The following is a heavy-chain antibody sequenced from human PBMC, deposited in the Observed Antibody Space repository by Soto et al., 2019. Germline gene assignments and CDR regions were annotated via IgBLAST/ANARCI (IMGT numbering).Heavy chain of an antibody. Sequence: QVQLQQWGAGLLKPSETLSLTCAVYGGSFSGYYWSWIRQPPGKGLEWIGEINHSGSTNYNPSLQSRVTISVDTSKNQFSLKLSSVTAADTAVYYCARRYSYYYGSGSYYNRDSIEYFQHWGQGTLVTVSS. CDR2: INHSGST. V-gene: IGHV4-34*01. J-gene: IGHJ1*01. CDR3: ARRYSYYYGSGSYYNRDSIEYFQH. D-gene: IGHD3-10*01. CDR1: GGSFSGYY.